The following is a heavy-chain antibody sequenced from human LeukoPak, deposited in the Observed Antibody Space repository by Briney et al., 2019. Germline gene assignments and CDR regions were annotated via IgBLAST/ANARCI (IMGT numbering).Heavy chain of an antibody. Sequence: ASVKVSCKTSGYIFANYGITWVRQAPGQGLEWLGWISNYNYKTAYAQKFQGRATITTEISTPTANMELSRLRSDDTDVYYCSKRDNSGWSLAFDYWGQGTLVTVSS. CDR3: SKRDNSGWSLAFDY. CDR2: ISNYNYKT. J-gene: IGHJ4*02. D-gene: IGHD6-19*01. CDR1: GYIFANYG. V-gene: IGHV1-18*01.